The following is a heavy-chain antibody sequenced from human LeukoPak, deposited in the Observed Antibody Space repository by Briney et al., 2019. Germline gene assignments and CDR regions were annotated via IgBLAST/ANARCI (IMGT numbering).Heavy chain of an antibody. CDR1: GFTFSSYA. CDR2: ISYDGSNK. CDR3: ARVSYGFDY. D-gene: IGHD1-26*01. J-gene: IGHJ4*02. Sequence: GGFLRLSCAASGFTFSSYAMHWVRQAPGKGLEWVAVISYDGSNKYYADSVKGRFTISRDNSKNTLYLQMNSLRAEDTAVYYCARVSYGFDYWGQGTLVTVSS. V-gene: IGHV3-30*04.